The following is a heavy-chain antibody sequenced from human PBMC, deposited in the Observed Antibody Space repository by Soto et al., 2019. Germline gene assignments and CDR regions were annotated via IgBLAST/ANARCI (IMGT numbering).Heavy chain of an antibody. D-gene: IGHD6-19*01. J-gene: IGHJ4*02. CDR2: INHSGST. Sequence: SETLSLTCAVYGGSFSGYYWSWIRQPPGKGLEWIGEINHSGSTNYNPSLKSRVTISVDTSKNQFSLKLSSVTAADTAVYYCARGRPNPLIAVAGPFRYFDYWGQGTLVTVSS. CDR3: ARGRPNPLIAVAGPFRYFDY. CDR1: GGSFSGYY. V-gene: IGHV4-34*01.